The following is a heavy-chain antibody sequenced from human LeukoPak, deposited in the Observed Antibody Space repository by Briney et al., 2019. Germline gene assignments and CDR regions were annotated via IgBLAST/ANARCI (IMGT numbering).Heavy chain of an antibody. CDR3: SIVVVPAAIRGPNWFDP. Sequence: PGGSLRLSCAAFGFTFSSYAMSWVRQAPGRGLEWVSAISGSGGSTYYADSVKGRFTISRDNSKNTLYLQMNSLRAEDTAVYYGSIVVVPAAIRGPNWFDPWGQGTLVTVSS. D-gene: IGHD2-2*02. CDR2: ISGSGGST. V-gene: IGHV3-23*01. CDR1: GFTFSSYA. J-gene: IGHJ5*02.